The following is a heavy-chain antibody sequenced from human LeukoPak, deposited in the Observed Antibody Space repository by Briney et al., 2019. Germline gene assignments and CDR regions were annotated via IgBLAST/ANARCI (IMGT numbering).Heavy chain of an antibody. Sequence: RGSLRLSCAASGFTFSSYSMNGVRQAPGKVLEWVSSISSSSSYIYYADSVRGRFTISRDNAKNSLYLQMNSLRAEDTAVYYCARDPRTGTGYFDYWGQGTLVTVSS. J-gene: IGHJ4*02. CDR2: ISSSSSYI. D-gene: IGHD1-7*01. V-gene: IGHV3-21*01. CDR3: ARDPRTGTGYFDY. CDR1: GFTFSSYS.